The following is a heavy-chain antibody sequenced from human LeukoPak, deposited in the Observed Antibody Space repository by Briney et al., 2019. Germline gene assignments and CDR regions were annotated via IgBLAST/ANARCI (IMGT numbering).Heavy chain of an antibody. CDR1: GFTFSDYW. CDR3: ARDRRVAGTEELRYFDL. CDR2: ISSSSSTI. J-gene: IGHJ2*01. Sequence: PGGSLRLPCAGFGFTFSDYWMNWVRQAPGKGLEWVSYISSSSSTIYYADSVKGRFTISRDNAKNSLYLQMNSLRAEDTAVYYCARDRRVAGTEELRYFDLWGRGTLVTVSS. D-gene: IGHD6-13*01. V-gene: IGHV3-48*04.